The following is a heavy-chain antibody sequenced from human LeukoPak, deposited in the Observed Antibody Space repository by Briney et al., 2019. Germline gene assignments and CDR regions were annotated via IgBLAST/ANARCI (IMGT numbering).Heavy chain of an antibody. CDR3: AREGTSGGLNWLDP. Sequence: SETLSLTCTVSGGSISNYYWIWMRQPPGKGLEWIGSLYTSGSTNYNPSLKSRVTMSVDTSKNQFSLRLSSVNAADTAVYFCAREGTSGGLNWLDPWGQGTLVTVSS. CDR2: LYTSGST. CDR1: GGSISNYY. V-gene: IGHV4-4*07. J-gene: IGHJ5*02. D-gene: IGHD3-10*01.